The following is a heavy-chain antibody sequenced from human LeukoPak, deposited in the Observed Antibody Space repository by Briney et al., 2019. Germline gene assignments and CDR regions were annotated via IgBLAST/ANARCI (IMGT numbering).Heavy chain of an antibody. V-gene: IGHV1-46*01. D-gene: IGHD4-17*01. CDR2: INPRGGST. Sequence: ASVKVSCKASGYTFTAYFVHWVRQAPGQGLEWMGIINPRGGSTTYAQKFQGRVTMTRDTSTSTVYMELGSLRSEDTAVYYCARSGRLTVTTWDYYYGMDVWGQGTTVTVSS. CDR1: GYTFTAYF. J-gene: IGHJ6*02. CDR3: ARSGRLTVTTWDYYYGMDV.